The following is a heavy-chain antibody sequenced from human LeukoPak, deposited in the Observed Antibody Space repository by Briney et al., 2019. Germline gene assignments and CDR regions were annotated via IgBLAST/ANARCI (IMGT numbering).Heavy chain of an antibody. CDR1: GFTFSSYA. Sequence: GGSLRLSCAASGFTFSSYAMHWVRQAPGKGLEWLAVISYDGSNKYYADSVKGRFTISRDNSKNTLYLQMNSLRAEDTAVYYCARINLRYYAWPHPYWGQGTLVTVSS. D-gene: IGHD3-9*01. V-gene: IGHV3-30*04. CDR3: ARINLRYYAWPHPY. CDR2: ISYDGSNK. J-gene: IGHJ4*02.